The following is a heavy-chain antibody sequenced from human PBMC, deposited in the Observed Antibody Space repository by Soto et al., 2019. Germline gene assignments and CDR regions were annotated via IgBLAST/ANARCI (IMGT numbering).Heavy chain of an antibody. D-gene: IGHD6-19*01. CDR1: GGTFSSYA. Sequence: SVKVSCKASGGTFSSYAIRWVRQAPGQGLEWMGGIIPIFGTANYAQKFQGRVTITADESTSTAYMELSSLRSEDTAVYYCARAGGYSSGWYVAFDIWGQGIMVTVSS. V-gene: IGHV1-69*13. CDR3: ARAGGYSSGWYVAFDI. CDR2: IIPIFGTA. J-gene: IGHJ3*02.